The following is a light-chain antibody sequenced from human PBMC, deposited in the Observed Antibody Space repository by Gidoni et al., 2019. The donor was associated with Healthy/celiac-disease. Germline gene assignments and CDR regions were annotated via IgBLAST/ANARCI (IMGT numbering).Light chain of an antibody. J-gene: IGLJ2*01. CDR1: SSNIGAGYD. CDR2: GNS. Sequence: QSVLTQPPSVSGAPGQRVPISCTGSSSNIGAGYDVHGYQQLPGTAPKLLIYGNSNRPSGVPDRFSGSKSGTSASLAITGLQAEDEADYYCQSYDSSLSGDVVFGGGTKLTVL. CDR3: QSYDSSLSGDVV. V-gene: IGLV1-40*01.